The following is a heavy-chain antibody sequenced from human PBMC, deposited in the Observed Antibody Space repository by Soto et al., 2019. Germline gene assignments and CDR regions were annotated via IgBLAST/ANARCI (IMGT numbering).Heavy chain of an antibody. J-gene: IGHJ3*02. CDR1: GGTFSSYA. CDR3: ARDKKGIGYCTNGVCTNAFDI. V-gene: IGHV1-69*13. Sequence: SVKVSCKASGGTFSSYAISWVRQAPGQGLEWMGGIIPIFGTANYAQKFQGRVTITADESTSTAYMELSSLRSEDTAVYYCARDKKGIGYCTNGVCTNAFDIWGQGTMVTVSS. CDR2: IIPIFGTA. D-gene: IGHD2-8*01.